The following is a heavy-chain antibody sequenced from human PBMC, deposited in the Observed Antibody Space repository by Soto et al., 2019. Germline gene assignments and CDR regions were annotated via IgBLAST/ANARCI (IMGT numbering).Heavy chain of an antibody. J-gene: IGHJ5*02. Sequence: QLQLQESGPGLVKPSETLSLTCNVSGGSISSSRSYWAWFRQPPGKELEWIANIFYAGNTYYNPSLKSQVTVSVDTSKNQFSLKLDSVTAADTAVYYCARQAAAPGIDLWFDPWGQGTLVTVSS. D-gene: IGHD6-13*01. CDR1: GGSISSSRSY. V-gene: IGHV4-39*01. CDR2: IFYAGNT. CDR3: ARQAAAPGIDLWFDP.